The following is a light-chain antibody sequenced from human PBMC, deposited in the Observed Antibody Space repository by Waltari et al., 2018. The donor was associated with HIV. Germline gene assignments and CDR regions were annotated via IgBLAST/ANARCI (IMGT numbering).Light chain of an antibody. CDR2: EVT. CDR3: CSYAGTTNFFV. CDR1: SSDIGKYNL. Sequence: QSALTQQASVSGSLGQSLTISCNGTSSDIGKYNLVSWYQQYPGKAPKLLIYEVTRRPSGISSRFSGSKSDNTASLTISGLQAEDEADYFCCSYAGTTNFFVFGSVT. V-gene: IGLV2-23*02. J-gene: IGLJ1*01.